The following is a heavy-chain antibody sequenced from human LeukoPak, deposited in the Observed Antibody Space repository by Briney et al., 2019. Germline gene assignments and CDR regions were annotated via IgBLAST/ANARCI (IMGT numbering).Heavy chain of an antibody. D-gene: IGHD2-8*02. Sequence: PGGSLRLSCAASGFTFSSYAMSWVREAPGKGLEWVSAISGSGGSTYYAASVKGRFTISRDNSKNTLYQQMNSLTAEDTAVYYCAKAAHIVLVVYAIPADDAFDIWGQGTMVTVSS. CDR3: AKAAHIVLVVYAIPADDAFDI. CDR2: ISGSGGST. V-gene: IGHV3-23*01. J-gene: IGHJ3*02. CDR1: GFTFSSYA.